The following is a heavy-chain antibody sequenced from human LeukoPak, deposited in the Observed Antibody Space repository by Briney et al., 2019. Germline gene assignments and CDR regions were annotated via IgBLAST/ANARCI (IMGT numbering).Heavy chain of an antibody. CDR1: GGSFSGYY. V-gene: IGHV4-34*01. J-gene: IGHJ5*02. Sequence: SETLSLTCAVYGGSFSGYYWSWIRQPPGKGLEWIGEINHSGSTNYSPSLKSRVTISVDTSKNQLSLKLSSVTAADTAVYYCARKRYQDIVVVVAAKGRSWFDPWGQGTLVTVSS. CDR3: ARKRYQDIVVVVAAKGRSWFDP. CDR2: INHSGST. D-gene: IGHD2-15*01.